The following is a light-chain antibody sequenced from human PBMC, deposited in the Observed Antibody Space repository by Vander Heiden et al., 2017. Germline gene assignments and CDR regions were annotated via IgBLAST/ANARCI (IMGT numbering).Light chain of an antibody. Sequence: EIVMTQSPATLSVSAGERVTLSCRASQSVGSYLAWYQQKPGQVPRLLIYGASTRATNIPARFSGSGSGTEFTLTISSLQSEDFAVYSCQQDDNWPITFGQGTRLEIK. J-gene: IGKJ5*01. V-gene: IGKV3-15*01. CDR1: QSVGSY. CDR2: GAS. CDR3: QQDDNWPIT.